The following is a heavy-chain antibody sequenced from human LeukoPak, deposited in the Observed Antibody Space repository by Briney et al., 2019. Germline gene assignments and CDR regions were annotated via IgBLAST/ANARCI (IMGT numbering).Heavy chain of an antibody. CDR3: ARPLRSGYVDDAFDI. CDR2: IYPGDSDT. V-gene: IGHV5-51*01. CDR1: GYSFTSYW. D-gene: IGHD5-12*01. J-gene: IGHJ3*02. Sequence: GESLKISCKGSGYSFTSYWIGWVRQMPGKGLEWMGIIYPGDSDTRYSPSFQGQATISADKSISTAYLQWSSLKASDTAMYYCARPLRSGYVDDAFDIWGQGTMVTVSS.